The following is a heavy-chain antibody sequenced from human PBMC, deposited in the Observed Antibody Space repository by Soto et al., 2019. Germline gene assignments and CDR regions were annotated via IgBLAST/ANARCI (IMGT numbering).Heavy chain of an antibody. D-gene: IGHD3-3*01. V-gene: IGHV4-34*01. CDR1: GGSLSGYF. CDR3: ASYHYFDFWIGSRHYMDA. Sequence: QVHLEQWGAGLLKPSETLSLTCAVYGGSLSGYFWSWVRQSPGKGLEWIGEINHSGSTNYKPSLKCRVIISADTSKHQFSLRLSSVTAADSGIYYCASYHYFDFWIGSRHYMDAWGRGTTVTVSS. CDR2: INHSGST. J-gene: IGHJ6*03.